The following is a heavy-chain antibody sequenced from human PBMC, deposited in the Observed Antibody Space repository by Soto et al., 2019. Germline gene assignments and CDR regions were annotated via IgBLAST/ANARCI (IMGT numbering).Heavy chain of an antibody. V-gene: IGHV3-23*01. Sequence: GGSLRLSCAASGFRFSSYAMSWVRQAPGKGLDWVSTISGSGGGTYYADSVKGRFTISRDNSKNTLYLQMNSLRAEDTAVYYCAKYSGSYYPHYWGQGTLVTVSS. CDR3: AKYSGSYYPHY. J-gene: IGHJ4*02. CDR1: GFRFSSYA. CDR2: ISGSGGGT. D-gene: IGHD1-26*01.